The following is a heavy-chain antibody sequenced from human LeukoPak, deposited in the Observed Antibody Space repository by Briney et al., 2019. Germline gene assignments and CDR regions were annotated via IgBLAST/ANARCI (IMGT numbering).Heavy chain of an antibody. Sequence: TGGSLRLSCAASGFTFGSYSMNWVRQAPGKGLEWVSYISSSSSTIYYADSVKGRFTISRDNAKNSLYLQMNSLRAEDTAVYYCAGYSSGWFGAFHIWGQGTMVTVSS. D-gene: IGHD6-19*01. J-gene: IGHJ3*02. CDR1: GFTFGSYS. V-gene: IGHV3-48*01. CDR2: ISSSSSTI. CDR3: AGYSSGWFGAFHI.